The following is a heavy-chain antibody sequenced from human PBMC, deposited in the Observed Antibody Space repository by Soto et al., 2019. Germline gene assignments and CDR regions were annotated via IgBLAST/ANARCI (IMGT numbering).Heavy chain of an antibody. Sequence: PSETLSLTCTVSGGSISSGGYYWSWIRQHPGKGLEWIGYIYYSGSTYYNPSLKSRVTISVDTSKNQFSLKLSSVTAADTAVYYCAREVVGAYSNWFDTWGQGTLITVSS. V-gene: IGHV4-31*03. CDR3: AREVVGAYSNWFDT. CDR2: IYYSGST. J-gene: IGHJ5*02. CDR1: GGSISSGGYY. D-gene: IGHD1-26*01.